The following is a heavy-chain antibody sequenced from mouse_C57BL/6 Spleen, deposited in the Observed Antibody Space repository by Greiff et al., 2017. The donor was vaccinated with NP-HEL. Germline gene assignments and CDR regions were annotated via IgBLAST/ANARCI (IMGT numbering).Heavy chain of an antibody. CDR1: GFTFSSYA. V-gene: IGHV5-4*03. J-gene: IGHJ4*01. D-gene: IGHD1-1*01. CDR3: AFTTVVAPYAMDD. CDR2: ISDGGSYT. Sequence: EVKLMESGGGLVKPGGSLKLSCAASGFTFSSYAMSWVRQTPEKRLEWVATISDGGSYTYYPDNVKGRFTISRDNAKNNLYLQMSHLKSEDTAMYYCAFTTVVAPYAMDDWGQGTSVTVSS.